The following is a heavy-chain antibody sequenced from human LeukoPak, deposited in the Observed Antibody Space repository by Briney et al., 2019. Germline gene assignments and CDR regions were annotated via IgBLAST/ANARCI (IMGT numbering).Heavy chain of an antibody. CDR1: GFTVSNNY. CDR3: AKYSDYDLNY. J-gene: IGHJ4*02. Sequence: PGGSLRLSCAASGFTVSNNYMSWVRQAPGKGLEWVSLIYSGGATYYADSVKGRFTISRDNAKNMLYLQMNSLRAEDTAVYYCAKYSDYDLNYWGQGTLVTVSS. CDR2: IYSGGAT. D-gene: IGHD5-12*01. V-gene: IGHV3-53*01.